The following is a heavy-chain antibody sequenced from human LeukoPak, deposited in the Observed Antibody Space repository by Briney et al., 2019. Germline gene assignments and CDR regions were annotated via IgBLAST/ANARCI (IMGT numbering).Heavy chain of an antibody. D-gene: IGHD4-17*01. V-gene: IGHV3-33*06. J-gene: IGHJ4*02. CDR2: IWYDGSNK. CDR3: AKGGTHDYGDYFDY. Sequence: PGGSLRLSCAASGFTFSSYGMHWVRQAPGKGLEWVAVIWYDGSNKYYADYVKGRFTISRDNSKNTLYLQMNSLRAEDTAVYYCAKGGTHDYGDYFDYWVQGTLVTVSS. CDR1: GFTFSSYG.